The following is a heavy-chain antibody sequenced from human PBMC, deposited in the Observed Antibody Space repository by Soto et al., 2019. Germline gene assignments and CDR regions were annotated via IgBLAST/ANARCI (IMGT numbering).Heavy chain of an antibody. J-gene: IGHJ4*02. D-gene: IGHD5-18*01. CDR2: IYNSGST. Sequence: QVQLQESGPGLVKPSETLALTCTVSGGSISTYSWSWIRQPPGKGLEWIGYIYNSGSTNYNPSLKSRLTISVDTSKNQFSLRLSSVTAADTAVYYCARVGGYSYDFDYWGQGTLVTVSS. CDR1: GGSISTYS. V-gene: IGHV4-59*01. CDR3: ARVGGYSYDFDY.